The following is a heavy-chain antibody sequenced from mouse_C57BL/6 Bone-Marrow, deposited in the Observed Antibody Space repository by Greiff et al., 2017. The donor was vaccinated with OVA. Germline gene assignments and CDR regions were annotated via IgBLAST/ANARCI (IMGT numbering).Heavy chain of an antibody. Sequence: QFQLQPSGAELARPGASVRLSCKASGYTFTSYGISWVKQRTGQGLEWIGEIYPRSGNTYYNEKFKGKATLTADKSSSTAYMELRSLTSEDSAVYFCARSRWLLPSWFAYWGQGTLVTVSA. CDR3: ARSRWLLPSWFAY. CDR2: IYPRSGNT. V-gene: IGHV1-81*01. CDR1: GYTFTSYG. D-gene: IGHD2-3*01. J-gene: IGHJ3*01.